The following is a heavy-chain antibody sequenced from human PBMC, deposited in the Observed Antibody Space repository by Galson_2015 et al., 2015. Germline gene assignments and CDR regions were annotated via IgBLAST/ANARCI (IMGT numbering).Heavy chain of an antibody. CDR1: GFTFSSYS. J-gene: IGHJ4*02. CDR3: AREPYCSGGSCYGFDY. Sequence: SLRLSCAASGFTFSSYSMNWVRQAPGKGLEWVSYISSSSSTIYYADSVKGRFTISRDNAKNSLYLQMNSLRDEDTAVYYCAREPYCSGGSCYGFDYWCQGPLVPVSS. V-gene: IGHV3-48*02. D-gene: IGHD2-15*01. CDR2: ISSSSSTI.